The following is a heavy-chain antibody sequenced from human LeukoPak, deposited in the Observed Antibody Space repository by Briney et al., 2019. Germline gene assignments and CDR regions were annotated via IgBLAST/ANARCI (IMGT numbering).Heavy chain of an antibody. CDR3: AKDGEFYSSGCNDY. CDR2: ISGSGGST. J-gene: IGHJ4*02. D-gene: IGHD6-19*01. CDR1: GGTFSSYA. Sequence: ASVKVSCKASGGTFSSYAMSWVRQAPGKGLEWVSAISGSGGSTYYADSVKGRFTISRDNSKNTLYLQMNSLRAEDTAVYYCAKDGEFYSSGCNDYWGQGTLVTVSS. V-gene: IGHV3-23*01.